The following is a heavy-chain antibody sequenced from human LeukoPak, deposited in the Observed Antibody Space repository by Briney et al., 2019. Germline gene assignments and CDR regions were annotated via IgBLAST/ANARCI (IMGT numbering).Heavy chain of an antibody. CDR2: IKSKTDGGTT. V-gene: IGHV3-15*01. Sequence: GGSLRLSCAASGFTFSNAWMSWVRQAPGKGLEWGGRIKSKTDGGTTDYAAPVKGRFTISRDDSKNTLYLQMNSLKTEDTAVYYCTTAVTVTTYAHFDYWGQGTLVTVSS. J-gene: IGHJ4*02. CDR3: TTAVTVTTYAHFDY. D-gene: IGHD4-17*01. CDR1: GFTFSNAW.